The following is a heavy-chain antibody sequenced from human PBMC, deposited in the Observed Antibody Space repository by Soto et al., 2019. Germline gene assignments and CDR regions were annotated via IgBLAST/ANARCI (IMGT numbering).Heavy chain of an antibody. J-gene: IGHJ4*02. D-gene: IGHD3-22*01. Sequence: GGSLRLSCAASGFTFSSYAMSWVRQAPGKGLEWVSAISGSGGSTYYADSVKGRFTISRDNSKNTLYLQMNSLRAEDTAVYYCAKDREPITMIVVVIPGFDHWGQGTLVTVSS. CDR2: ISGSGGST. CDR3: AKDREPITMIVVVIPGFDH. CDR1: GFTFSSYA. V-gene: IGHV3-23*01.